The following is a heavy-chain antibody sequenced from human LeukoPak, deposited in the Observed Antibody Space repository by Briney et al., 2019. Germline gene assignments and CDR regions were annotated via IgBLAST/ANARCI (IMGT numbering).Heavy chain of an antibody. Sequence: PSETLSLSCTVSGGSISSSNYYWAWIRQPPGKGLEWIGSVYYSGSTYYNPSLKSRVTIFVDTSKNQFFLNLSSVTAADTAVFYCARHKGAVANTYWFDPWGQGTLVTVSS. CDR1: GGSISSSNYY. D-gene: IGHD6-19*01. CDR3: ARHKGAVANTYWFDP. J-gene: IGHJ5*02. CDR2: VYYSGST. V-gene: IGHV4-39*01.